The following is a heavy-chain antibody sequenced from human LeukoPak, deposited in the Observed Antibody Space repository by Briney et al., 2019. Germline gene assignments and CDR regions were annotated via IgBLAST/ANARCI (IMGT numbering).Heavy chain of an antibody. V-gene: IGHV5-51*01. D-gene: IGHD1-26*01. Sequence: GESLKISCRGSGYSFTSYWIAWVRQMPGKGLEWMGIIYPGDSESRYSPSFQGQVTISADKSISTAYLQWSSLKASDTAMYYCARLAQSGSYFDYWGQGTLVTVSS. J-gene: IGHJ4*02. CDR1: GYSFTSYW. CDR3: ARLAQSGSYFDY. CDR2: IYPGDSES.